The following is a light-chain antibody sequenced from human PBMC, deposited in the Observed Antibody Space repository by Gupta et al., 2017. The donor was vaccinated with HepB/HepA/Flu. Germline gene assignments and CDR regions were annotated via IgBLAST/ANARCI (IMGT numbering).Light chain of an antibody. CDR1: SRDVGTYNY. J-gene: IGLJ3*02. CDR3: CSHAGRYTWV. CDR2: DVS. Sequence: QSALTQSRSVSGSPGQSVTISCTGTSRDVGTYNYVSWYQQHPGKAPKLLIYDVSKRPSGVPDRFSGSKSGNTASLTISGLQAEDEADDYCCSHAGRYTWVFGGGTKLTVL. V-gene: IGLV2-11*01.